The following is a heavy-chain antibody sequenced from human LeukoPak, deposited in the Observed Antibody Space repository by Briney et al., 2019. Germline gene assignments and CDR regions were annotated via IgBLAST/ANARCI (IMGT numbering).Heavy chain of an antibody. D-gene: IGHD3-10*01. CDR1: GFIFNNYA. CDR3: AKGGQTMVRGVIITF. CDR2: ISIDARST. J-gene: IGHJ4*02. Sequence: GGSLRLSCAASGFIFNNYAMSWVRQAPGKGLEWVSAISIDARSTYYADSVKGRFTISRDNSKNTLYLQMNSLRAEDTAVYYCAKGGQTMVRGVIITFWGQGTLVTVSS. V-gene: IGHV3-23*01.